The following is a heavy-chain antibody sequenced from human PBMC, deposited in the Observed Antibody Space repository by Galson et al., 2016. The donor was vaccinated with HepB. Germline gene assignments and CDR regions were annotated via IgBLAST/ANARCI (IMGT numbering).Heavy chain of an antibody. J-gene: IGHJ4*02. CDR3: ARHTDYYDTSGFVFDY. D-gene: IGHD3-22*01. CDR1: GGSISSSTYY. Sequence: SETLSLTCTVSGGSISSSTYYWGWIRQPPGKGLEWIGSIYYSGSTYYNPSLKSRVTISVDTSKNQLSLKLSSVTAADTAVYYCARHTDYYDTSGFVFDYWGQGTLVTVSS. V-gene: IGHV4-39*01. CDR2: IYYSGST.